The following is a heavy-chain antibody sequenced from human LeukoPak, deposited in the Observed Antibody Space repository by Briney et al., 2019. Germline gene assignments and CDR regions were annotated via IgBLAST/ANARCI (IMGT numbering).Heavy chain of an antibody. Sequence: KTSETLSLTCTVSGGSISSYYWSWIRQPPGKGLEWIGYIYYSGSTNYNPSLKSRVTISVDTSKNQFSLKLSSVTAADTAVYYCAREGTAGTAFDFWGQGTMVTVSS. J-gene: IGHJ3*01. CDR2: IYYSGST. V-gene: IGHV4-59*01. CDR3: AREGTAGTAFDF. CDR1: GGSISSYY. D-gene: IGHD6-13*01.